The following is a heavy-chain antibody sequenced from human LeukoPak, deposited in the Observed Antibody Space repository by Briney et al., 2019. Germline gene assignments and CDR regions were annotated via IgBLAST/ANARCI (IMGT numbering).Heavy chain of an antibody. J-gene: IGHJ4*02. CDR1: GFTFSSYS. Sequence: PGGSLRLSCAASGFTFSSYSMNWVRQAPGKGLEWVSYISSSSSTIYYADSVKGRFTISRDNAKNSLYPQMNSLRDEDTAVYYCARDEFEGSSWYGDYWGQGTLVTVSS. V-gene: IGHV3-48*02. D-gene: IGHD6-13*01. CDR2: ISSSSSTI. CDR3: ARDEFEGSSWYGDY.